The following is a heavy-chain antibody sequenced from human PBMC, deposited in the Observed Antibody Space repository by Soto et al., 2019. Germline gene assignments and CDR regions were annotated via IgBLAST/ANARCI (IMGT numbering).Heavy chain of an antibody. CDR1: GYTFRSYG. CDR2: ISGYNGNT. CDR3: AREVLDSSGWPGYYYYYGMDV. Sequence: GASVKVSCKASGYTFRSYGISWVRQAPGQGLEWMGWISGYNGNTHYSQKFQGKVTMTTDTSTSTAYMELRNLRSDDTAVYYCAREVLDSSGWPGYYYYYGMDVWGQGTTVTVSS. V-gene: IGHV1-18*01. D-gene: IGHD6-19*01. J-gene: IGHJ6*02.